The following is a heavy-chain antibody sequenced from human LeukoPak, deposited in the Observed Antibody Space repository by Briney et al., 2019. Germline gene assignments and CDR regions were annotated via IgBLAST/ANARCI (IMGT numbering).Heavy chain of an antibody. J-gene: IGHJ4*02. CDR2: ISGSGGST. Sequence: GGSLTLACAASGFTFSSYAMSWVRQAPGKGLEWVSAISGSGGSTYYADSVKGRFTISRDNSKNTLYLQMNSLRAEDTAVYYCEKGPTTVVGGGYFDYWGQGNLVTVSS. CDR1: GFTFSSYA. D-gene: IGHD4-23*01. V-gene: IGHV3-23*01. CDR3: EKGPTTVVGGGYFDY.